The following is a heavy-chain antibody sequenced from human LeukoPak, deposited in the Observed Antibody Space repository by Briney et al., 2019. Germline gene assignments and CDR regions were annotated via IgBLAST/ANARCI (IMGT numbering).Heavy chain of an antibody. CDR2: ISSSSSYI. Sequence: PGGSLTLSCAASGFTFSDYYMSWIRQAPGKGLEWVSYISSSSSYIYYADSVKGRFTISRDNAKNSLYLQMNNLRPEDTALYYCAKDSEARSISWYSHFDLWGRGTLVTVSS. J-gene: IGHJ2*01. D-gene: IGHD6-13*01. V-gene: IGHV3-11*05. CDR3: AKDSEARSISWYSHFDL. CDR1: GFTFSDYY.